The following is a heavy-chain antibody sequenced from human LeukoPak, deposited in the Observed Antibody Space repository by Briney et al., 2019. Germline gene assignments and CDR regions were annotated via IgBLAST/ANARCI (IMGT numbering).Heavy chain of an antibody. CDR1: GFTFSSYG. D-gene: IGHD1-26*01. Sequence: PGRSLRLSCAASGFTFSSYGMHWVRQAPGKGLEWVAVIWYDGSNKYYADSVKGRFTISRDNSKNTLYLQMNSLRAEDTAVYYCAKDQGSYYHRYFDYWGQGTLVTVSS. CDR3: AKDQGSYYHRYFDY. V-gene: IGHV3-33*06. CDR2: IWYDGSNK. J-gene: IGHJ4*02.